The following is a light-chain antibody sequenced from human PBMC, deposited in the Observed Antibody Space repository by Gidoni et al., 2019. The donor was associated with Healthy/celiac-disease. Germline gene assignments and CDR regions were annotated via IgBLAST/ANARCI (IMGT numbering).Light chain of an antibody. V-gene: IGLV2-11*01. CDR2: DVS. J-gene: IGLJ1*01. CDR1: SSDVGGSNY. CDR3: CSYAGSYTFYV. Sequence: SALTQPRSVSVHPGQSDTISCTGTSSDVGGSNYVSWYQQNPGQAPKLMIYDVSKRPSWVPDRFSGSKSVNPASLTSSGLQAEDEADYYCCSYAGSYTFYVFGTGTKVTVL.